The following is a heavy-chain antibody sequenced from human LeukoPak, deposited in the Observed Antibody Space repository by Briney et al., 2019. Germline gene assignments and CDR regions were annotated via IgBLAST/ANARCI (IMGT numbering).Heavy chain of an antibody. Sequence: PSETLSLTCTVSGYSISSGYYWGWIRQPPGKGLEWIGSIYHSGSTYYNPSLKSRVTISVDTSKNQFSLKLSSVTAADTAVYYCARYSSSLLFDYWGQGTLVTVSS. CDR2: IYHSGST. J-gene: IGHJ4*02. D-gene: IGHD6-6*01. V-gene: IGHV4-38-2*02. CDR1: GYSISSGYY. CDR3: ARYSSSLLFDY.